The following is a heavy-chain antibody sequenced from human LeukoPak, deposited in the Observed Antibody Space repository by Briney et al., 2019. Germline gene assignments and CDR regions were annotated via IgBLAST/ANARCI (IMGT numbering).Heavy chain of an antibody. CDR2: IYYSGST. CDR1: GGSISSSSYY. CDR3: ARDRSSTDAFDI. D-gene: IGHD6-13*01. J-gene: IGHJ3*02. Sequence: PSETLSLTCTVSGGSISSSSYYWGWIRQPPGKGLEWIGYIYYSGSTNYNPSLKSRVTISVDTSKNQFSLKLSSVTAADTAVYYCARDRSSTDAFDIWGQGTMVTVSS. V-gene: IGHV4-61*01.